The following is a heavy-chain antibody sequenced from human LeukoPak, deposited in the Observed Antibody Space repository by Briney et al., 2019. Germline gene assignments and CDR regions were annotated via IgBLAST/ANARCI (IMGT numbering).Heavy chain of an antibody. CDR2: IYYTGST. J-gene: IGHJ5*02. V-gene: IGHV4-59*01. D-gene: IGHD3-10*01. CDR1: GGSISSYY. Sequence: SETLSLTCSVSGGSISSYYWTWLRQPPGKGLEWIGYIYYTGSTKYNASLESRVAISIDTSKNQFSLKLTSVTAADTAVYYWASDSQPYGQNWFDPWGQGILVTVSS. CDR3: ASDSQPYGQNWFDP.